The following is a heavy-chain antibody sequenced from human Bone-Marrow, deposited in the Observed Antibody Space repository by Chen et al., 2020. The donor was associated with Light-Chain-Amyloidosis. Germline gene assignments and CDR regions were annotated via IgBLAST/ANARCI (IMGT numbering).Heavy chain of an antibody. D-gene: IGHD3-9*01. CDR1: GISFSTYW. CDR3: ARTTLRYLDY. J-gene: IGHJ4*02. V-gene: IGHV3-74*01. Sequence: EVLLVESVGEGVQPGGSLSLSCTASGISFSTYWMHWVRQSPGKGLVSVSRTNSAGTSTTYADSVKGRFTVSRDNTKNTMYLEMNSLRVEDTAVYYCARTTLRYLDYWGQGTLVTVSS. CDR2: TNSAGTST.